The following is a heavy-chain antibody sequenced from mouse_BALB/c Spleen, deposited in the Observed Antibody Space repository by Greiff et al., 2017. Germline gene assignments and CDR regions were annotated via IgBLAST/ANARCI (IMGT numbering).Heavy chain of an antibody. CDR1: GFNIKDTY. CDR3: ARDYGSSPAWFAY. V-gene: IGHV14-3*02. J-gene: IGHJ3*01. CDR2: IDPANGNT. Sequence: VQLQQSGAELVKPGASVKLSCTASGFNIKDTYMHWVKQRPEQGLEWIGRIDPANGNTKYDPKFQGKATITADTSSNTAYLQLSSLTSEDTAVYYCARDYGSSPAWFAYWGQGTLVTVSA. D-gene: IGHD1-1*01.